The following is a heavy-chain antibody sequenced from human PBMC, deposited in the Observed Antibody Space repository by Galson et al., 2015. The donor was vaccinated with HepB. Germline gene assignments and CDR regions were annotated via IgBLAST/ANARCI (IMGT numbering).Heavy chain of an antibody. Sequence: SLRLSCAASGFTFSNAWMNWVRQAPGKGLEWVGRIKSKTDGGTTDYAAPVKGRFTISRDDSKNTLYLQVNSLKTEDTAVYYCTTETPVIIIAASKIKTSNWFDPWGQGTLVTVSS. D-gene: IGHD6-13*01. CDR3: TTETPVIIIAASKIKTSNWFDP. V-gene: IGHV3-15*07. J-gene: IGHJ5*02. CDR2: IKSKTDGGTT. CDR1: GFTFSNAW.